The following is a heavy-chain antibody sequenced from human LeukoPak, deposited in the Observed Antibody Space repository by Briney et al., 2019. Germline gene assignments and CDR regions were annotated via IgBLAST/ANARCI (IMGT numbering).Heavy chain of an antibody. D-gene: IGHD1-26*01. CDR1: GFTFSSYS. CDR3: AREVGLGVGATNYYYGMDV. V-gene: IGHV3-48*04. Sequence: GGSLRLSCAASGFTFSSYSMNWVRQAPGKGLEWVSYISSSSSTIYYADSVKGRFTISRDNAKNSLYLQMNSLRAEDTAVYYCAREVGLGVGATNYYYGMDVWGQGTTVTVSS. J-gene: IGHJ6*02. CDR2: ISSSSSTI.